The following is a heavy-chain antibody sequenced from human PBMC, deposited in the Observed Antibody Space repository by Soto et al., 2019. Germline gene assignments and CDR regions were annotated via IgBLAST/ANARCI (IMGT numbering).Heavy chain of an antibody. CDR1: GGTFSSYT. CDR3: ASDPKDIVVVPAHG. D-gene: IGHD2-2*01. Sequence: SVKVSCKASGGTFSSYTISWVRQAPGQGLEWMGRIIPILGIANYAQKFQGRVTITADKSTSTAYMELSSLRSEDTAVYYCASDPKDIVVVPAHGWGQGTLVTVSS. CDR2: IIPILGIA. V-gene: IGHV1-69*02. J-gene: IGHJ4*02.